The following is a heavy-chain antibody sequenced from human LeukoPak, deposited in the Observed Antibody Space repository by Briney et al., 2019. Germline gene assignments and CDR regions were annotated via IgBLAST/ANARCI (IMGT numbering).Heavy chain of an antibody. D-gene: IGHD1-1*01. CDR2: IRSNGETT. CDR3: AKGQELDDGVFDS. Sequence: GGSLRLSCAASGFTFSSIAMTWVRQAPGKGLEWGSTIRSNGETTYNADSVKGRFTISRDNSKKTLYLQLNSLRVEDTAIYYCAKGQELDDGVFDSWGQGTLVTVSS. J-gene: IGHJ4*02. CDR1: GFTFSSIA. V-gene: IGHV3-23*01.